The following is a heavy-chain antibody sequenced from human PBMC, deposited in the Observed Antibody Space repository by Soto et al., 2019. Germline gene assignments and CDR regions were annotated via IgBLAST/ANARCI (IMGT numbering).Heavy chain of an antibody. J-gene: IGHJ6*02. D-gene: IGHD5-12*01. V-gene: IGHV1-69*06. CDR3: ARRGYSGTWANLLDRSGLDV. CDR1: GGTFSSYA. Sequence: QVQLVQSGAEAKKPGSSVKVSCKTSGGTFSSYAISWVRQAPGQGLEWMGGIVPLFRTTNYAQKFQGRVTSTAVTSKYTVYRELSGLRYGDTALYYCARRGYSGTWANLLDRSGLDVWGQGTTVTVSS. CDR2: IVPLFRTT.